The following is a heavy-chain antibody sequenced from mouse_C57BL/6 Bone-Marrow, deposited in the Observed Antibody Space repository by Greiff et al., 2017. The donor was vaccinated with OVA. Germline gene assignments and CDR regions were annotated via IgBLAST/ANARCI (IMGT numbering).Heavy chain of an antibody. CDR3: AMDY. CDR2: INSDGGST. V-gene: IGHV5-2*01. J-gene: IGHJ4*01. Sequence: EVQRVESGGGLVQPGESLKLSCESNEYEFPSHDMSWVRKTPEKRLELVAAINSDGGSTYYPDTMEIRVIISRDNTTKTLYLQMSSLKSEDTAFLYYYAMDYWGQGTSVTVSS. CDR1: EYEFPSHD.